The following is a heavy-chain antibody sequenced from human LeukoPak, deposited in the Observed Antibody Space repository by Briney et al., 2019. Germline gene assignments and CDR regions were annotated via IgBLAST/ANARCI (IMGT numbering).Heavy chain of an antibody. CDR1: GGSISSSSYY. V-gene: IGHV4-39*07. CDR3: ARLSSLGGSSWYDDY. D-gene: IGHD6-13*01. J-gene: IGHJ4*02. CDR2: IYYSGST. Sequence: SETLSLTCTVSGGSISSSSYYWGWIRQPPGKGLEWIGSIYYSGSTNYNPSLKSRVTISVDTSKNQFSLKLSSVTAADTAVYYCARLSSLGGSSWYDDYWGQGTLVTVSS.